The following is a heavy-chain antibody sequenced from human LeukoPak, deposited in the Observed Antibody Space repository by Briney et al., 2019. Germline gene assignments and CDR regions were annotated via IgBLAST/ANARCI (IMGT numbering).Heavy chain of an antibody. CDR2: IRNPGTST. J-gene: IGHJ4*02. CDR1: GFTFDSYA. CDR3: AKRGIPTSAYYFDS. Sequence: GGSLRLSCAASGFTFDSYAMTWVRQAPGKGLEWVSYIRNPGTSTFDADSVKGRFTISRDNSKHTLYLQMNSLSAEDTAVYYCAKRGIPTSAYYFDSWGQGTLITVSS. V-gene: IGHV3-23*01. D-gene: IGHD2-21*01.